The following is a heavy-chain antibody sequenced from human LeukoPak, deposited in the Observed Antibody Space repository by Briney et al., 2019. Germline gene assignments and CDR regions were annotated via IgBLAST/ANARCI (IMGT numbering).Heavy chain of an antibody. D-gene: IGHD6-19*01. CDR2: IKSKTDGGTT. Sequence: GGSLRLSCAASGFTFSNAWMSWVRQAPGKGLEWVGRIKSKTDGGTTDYAAPVKGRFTISRDDSKNTLYLQMNSLKTEDTAVYYCTTDAYSSGSNDYWGQGTLVTVSS. CDR3: TTDAYSSGSNDY. J-gene: IGHJ4*02. CDR1: GFTFSNAW. V-gene: IGHV3-15*01.